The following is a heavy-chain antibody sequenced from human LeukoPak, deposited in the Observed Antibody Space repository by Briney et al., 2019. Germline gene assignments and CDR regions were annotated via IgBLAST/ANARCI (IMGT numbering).Heavy chain of an antibody. Sequence: ASVKVSCKASGYTFTSYYMHWVRQAPGQGLEWMGIINPSGGSTSYAQKFQGRVTMTRNTSTSTVYMELSSLRAEDTAVYYWAREAVAGKRTLDYWGQGTLVTVSS. CDR3: AREAVAGKRTLDY. CDR2: INPSGGST. CDR1: GYTFTSYY. D-gene: IGHD6-19*01. J-gene: IGHJ4*02. V-gene: IGHV1-46*01.